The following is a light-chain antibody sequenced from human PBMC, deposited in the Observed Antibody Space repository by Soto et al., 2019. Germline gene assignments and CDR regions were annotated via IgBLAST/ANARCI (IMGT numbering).Light chain of an antibody. CDR2: GAS. Sequence: EIVLTQSPGTLSLSPGERATLSCRASQTFTTSSLAWYQQKPGQAPGLLISGASNRATGIPDRFSGSGSGTDFTLTISRLEPEDFAVYYCQQYDRSPRTFGQGTKVDIK. J-gene: IGKJ1*01. V-gene: IGKV3-20*01. CDR1: QTFTTSS. CDR3: QQYDRSPRT.